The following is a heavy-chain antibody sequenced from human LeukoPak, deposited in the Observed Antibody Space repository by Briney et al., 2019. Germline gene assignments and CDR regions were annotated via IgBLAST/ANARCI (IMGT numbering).Heavy chain of an antibody. J-gene: IGHJ4*02. CDR1: GFTFSSYS. D-gene: IGHD3-9*01. CDR3: AKGNRLRYFDWLLYLDY. Sequence: GGSLRLSCAASGFTFSSYSMNWVRQAPGKGLEWVSAISGSGGSTYYADSVKGRFTISRDNSKNTLYLQMNSLRAEDTAVYYCAKGNRLRYFDWLLYLDYWGQGTLVTVSS. CDR2: ISGSGGST. V-gene: IGHV3-23*01.